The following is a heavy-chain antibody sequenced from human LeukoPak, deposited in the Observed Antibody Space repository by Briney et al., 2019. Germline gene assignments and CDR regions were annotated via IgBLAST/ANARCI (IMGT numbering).Heavy chain of an antibody. D-gene: IGHD2-2*01. CDR3: ARNIGYCSSTSCSNWFDP. CDR1: GYSIRSAYY. Sequence: PSETLSLTCTVSGYSIRSAYYWGWIRQPPGKGLEWIGTIYQSGSTSYNPSLKSRVTISVDTSKNQFSLKLSSVTAADTAVYYCARNIGYCSSTSCSNWFDPWGQGTLVTVSS. V-gene: IGHV4-38-2*02. CDR2: IYQSGST. J-gene: IGHJ5*02.